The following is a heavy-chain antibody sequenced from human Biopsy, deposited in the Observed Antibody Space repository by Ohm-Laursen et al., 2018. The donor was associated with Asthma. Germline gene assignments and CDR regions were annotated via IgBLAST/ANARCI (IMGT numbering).Heavy chain of an antibody. D-gene: IGHD3-22*01. Sequence: LSLTCAASGFVFSQCGMHWVRQGPGKGLEWVALVSSDGHNKYYEDSVKGRFTISRDNSRNRLYLQINSLTVEDSAVYFCARQSGQEYGDSIPFDTWGQGTKVAVPS. J-gene: IGHJ3*02. CDR3: ARQSGQEYGDSIPFDT. V-gene: IGHV3-30*03. CDR1: GFVFSQCG. CDR2: VSSDGHNK.